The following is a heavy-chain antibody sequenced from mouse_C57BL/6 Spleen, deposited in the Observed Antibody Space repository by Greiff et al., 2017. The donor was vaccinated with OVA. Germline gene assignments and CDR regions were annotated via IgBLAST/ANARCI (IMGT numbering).Heavy chain of an antibody. CDR2: INSDGGST. J-gene: IGHJ3*01. CDR3: ARQGDYGGFAY. Sequence: EVMLVESGGGLVQPGESLKLSCESNEYEFPSHDMSWVRKTPEKRLELVAAINSDGGSTYYPDTMERRFIISRDNTKKTLYLQMSSLRSEDAAFYYCARQGDYGGFAYWGQGTLVTVSA. D-gene: IGHD2-4*01. V-gene: IGHV5-2*01. CDR1: EYEFPSHD.